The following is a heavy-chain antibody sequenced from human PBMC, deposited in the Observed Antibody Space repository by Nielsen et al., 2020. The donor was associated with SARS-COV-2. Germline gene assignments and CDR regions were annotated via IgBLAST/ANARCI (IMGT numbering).Heavy chain of an antibody. V-gene: IGHV3-23*01. Sequence: LSLTCAASGFTFSSYAMSWVRQAPGKGLEWVSAISGSGGSTYYADSVKGRFTISRDNSKNTLYLQMNSLRAEDTAVYYCAKDPGQLVISFLDYYYGMDVWGQGTTVTVSS. CDR2: ISGSGGST. CDR3: AKDPGQLVISFLDYYYGMDV. CDR1: GFTFSSYA. J-gene: IGHJ6*02. D-gene: IGHD6-13*01.